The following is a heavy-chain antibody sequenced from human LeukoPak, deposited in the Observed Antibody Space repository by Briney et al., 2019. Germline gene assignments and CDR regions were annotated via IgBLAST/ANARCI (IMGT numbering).Heavy chain of an antibody. CDR1: GGSIESYY. Sequence: SETLSLTCSVSGGSIESYYWSWIRQPPGKGLEFIGYIAASGTTKHNPSLKSRVTLSMDTSKNQFSLKLSSVTAADTAVYYCARDLRDGYGLDWGQGTLVTVSS. J-gene: IGHJ4*02. CDR3: ARDLRDGYGLD. V-gene: IGHV4-4*08. D-gene: IGHD5-24*01. CDR2: IAASGTT.